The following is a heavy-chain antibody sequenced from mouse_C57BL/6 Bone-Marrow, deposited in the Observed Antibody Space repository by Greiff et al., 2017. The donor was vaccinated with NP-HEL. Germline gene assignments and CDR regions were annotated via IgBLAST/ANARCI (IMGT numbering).Heavy chain of an antibody. CDR3: AILDLPYYAMDY. CDR1: GFTFSDYY. J-gene: IGHJ4*01. Sequence: EVMLVESGGGLVQPGGSLKLSCAASGFTFSDYYMYWVRQTPEKRLEWVAYISNGGGSTYYPDTVKGRFTISRDNAKNTLYLQMSRLKSEDTAMYYCAILDLPYYAMDYWGQGTSVTVSS. V-gene: IGHV5-12*01. CDR2: ISNGGGST.